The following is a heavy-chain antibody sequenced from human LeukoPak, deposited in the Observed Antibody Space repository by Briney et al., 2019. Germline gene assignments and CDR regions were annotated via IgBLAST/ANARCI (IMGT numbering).Heavy chain of an antibody. V-gene: IGHV4-38-2*01. CDR2: ISHRGST. Sequence: PSETLSLTCAVSGYSISNGYYWGWIRQPPGKGLEWVGSISHRGSTYYNPSLRSRITISLDRSKQKFSLKLTSVTAADTAVYFCARGAEYYAIWRGYAGYSDYWGQGISVTVSS. CDR3: ARGAEYYAIWRGYAGYSDY. CDR1: GYSISNGYY. D-gene: IGHD3-3*01. J-gene: IGHJ4*02.